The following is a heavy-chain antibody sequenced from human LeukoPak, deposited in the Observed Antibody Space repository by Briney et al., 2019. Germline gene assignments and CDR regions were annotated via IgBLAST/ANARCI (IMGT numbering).Heavy chain of an antibody. V-gene: IGHV4-34*01. CDR2: INHSGST. J-gene: IGHJ5*02. D-gene: IGHD3-10*01. CDR1: GGSFSGYY. CDR3: AREPYYYGSGRGFDP. Sequence: SETLSLACAVYGGSFSGYYWSWIRQPPGKGLEWIGEINHSGSTNYNPSLKSRVTISVDTSKNQFSLKLSSVTAADTAVYYCAREPYYYGSGRGFDPWGQGTLVTVSS.